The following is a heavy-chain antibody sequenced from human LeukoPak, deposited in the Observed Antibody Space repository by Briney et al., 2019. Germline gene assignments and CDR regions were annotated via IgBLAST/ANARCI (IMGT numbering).Heavy chain of an antibody. Sequence: PSETLSLTCTVSGGSISSYYWNWIRQPPGKGLERIGYIYYSGSTNYNPSLKSRVTISVDTSKNQFSLKLSPVTAADTAVYYCARGGWYPESFQHWGQGALVTVSS. CDR2: IYYSGST. J-gene: IGHJ1*01. D-gene: IGHD6-19*01. CDR1: GGSISSYY. CDR3: ARGGWYPESFQH. V-gene: IGHV4-59*01.